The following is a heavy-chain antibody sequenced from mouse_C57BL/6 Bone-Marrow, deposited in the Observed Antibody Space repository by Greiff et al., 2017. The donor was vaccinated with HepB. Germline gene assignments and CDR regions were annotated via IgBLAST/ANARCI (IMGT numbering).Heavy chain of an antibody. CDR3: ARGTDGYYHWYFDV. J-gene: IGHJ1*03. CDR1: GFTFSSYA. V-gene: IGHV5-4*01. CDR2: ISDGGSYT. D-gene: IGHD2-3*01. Sequence: VQLKESGGGLVKPGGSLKLSCAASGFTFSSYAMSWVRQTPEKRLEWVATISDGGSYTYYPDNVKGRFTISRDNAKNNLYLQMSHLKSEDTAMYYWARGTDGYYHWYFDVWGTGTTVTVSS.